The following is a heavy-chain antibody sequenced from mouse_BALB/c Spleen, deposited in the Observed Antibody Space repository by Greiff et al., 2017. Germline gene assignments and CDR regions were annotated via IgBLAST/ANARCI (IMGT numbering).Heavy chain of an antibody. J-gene: IGHJ4*01. D-gene: IGHD4-1*01. Sequence: EVQVVESGGGLVQPGGSLRLSCATSGFTFTDYYMSWVRQPPGKALEWLGFIRNKANGYTTEYSASVKGRFTISRDNSQSILYLQMNTLRAEDSATYYCARSGTSYAMDYWGQGTSVTVSS. CDR1: GFTFTDYY. V-gene: IGHV7-3*02. CDR3: ARSGTSYAMDY. CDR2: IRNKANGYTT.